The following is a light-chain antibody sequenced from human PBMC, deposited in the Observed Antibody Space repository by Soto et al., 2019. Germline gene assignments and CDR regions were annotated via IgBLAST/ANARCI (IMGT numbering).Light chain of an antibody. CDR2: DVT. J-gene: IGLJ1*01. Sequence: QPVLTQPPSVSGSPGQSVTISCTGTISDVGFYARVSWYQQPPGTAPKLLIYDVTNRPSGVPDRFSGSQSGKTASLTISGLQAGDEADYYCSSYTSSSTYVFGTGTKVTVL. CDR3: SSYTSSSTYV. CDR1: ISDVGFYAR. V-gene: IGLV2-18*02.